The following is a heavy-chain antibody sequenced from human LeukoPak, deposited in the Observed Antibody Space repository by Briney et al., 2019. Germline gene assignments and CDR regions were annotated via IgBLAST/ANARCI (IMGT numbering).Heavy chain of an antibody. J-gene: IGHJ3*02. CDR2: IYHSGST. CDR1: GGSISSSNW. Sequence: PSGTLSLTCAVSGGSISSSNWWSWVRPPPGKGLEWIGDIYHSGSTNYNPSLKSRVTISVDRSKNQFSLKLSSVTAADTAVYYCARRGFPYAVFDIWGQGTMVTVSS. D-gene: IGHD2-2*01. V-gene: IGHV4-4*02. CDR3: ARRGFPYAVFDI.